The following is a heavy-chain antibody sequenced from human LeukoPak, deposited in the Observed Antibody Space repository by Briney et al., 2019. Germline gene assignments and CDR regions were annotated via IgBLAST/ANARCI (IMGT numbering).Heavy chain of an antibody. CDR1: GGSISSYY. CDR2: IYYSGST. D-gene: IGHD6-13*01. V-gene: IGHV4-59*01. Sequence: SETLSLTCTVSGGSISSYYWSWIRQPPGKGLEWIGYIYYSGSTNYNPSLKSRVTISVDTSKNQFSLKLSSVTAADTAVYYCARDSHSSSWEVTNWFDPWGQGTLVTVSS. J-gene: IGHJ5*02. CDR3: ARDSHSSSWEVTNWFDP.